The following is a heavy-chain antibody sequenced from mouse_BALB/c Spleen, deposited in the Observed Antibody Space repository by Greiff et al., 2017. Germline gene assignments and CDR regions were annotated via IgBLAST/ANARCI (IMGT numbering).Heavy chain of an antibody. CDR2: ISSGGSYT. CDR3: TRGGNWYFDV. CDR1: GFTFSSYT. J-gene: IGHJ1*01. V-gene: IGHV5-6-4*01. Sequence: EVQRVESGGGLVKPGGSLKLSCAASGFTFSSYTMSWVRQTPEKRLEWVATISSGGSYTYYPDSVKGRFTISRDNAKNTLYLQMSSLKSEDTAMYYCTRGGNWYFDVWGAGTTVTVSS.